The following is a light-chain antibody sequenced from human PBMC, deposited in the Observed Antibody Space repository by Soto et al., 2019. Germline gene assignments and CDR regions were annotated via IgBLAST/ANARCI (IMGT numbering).Light chain of an antibody. Sequence: EIVLTQSPATLSLYPGERATLSCRASQSVSSYLAWYQQKPGQAPRLLIYDASNRATGIPARFSGSGSGTDFTLTISSLEPEDFAVYYCQQRSNWPPSITFGQGTRLEI. J-gene: IGKJ5*01. V-gene: IGKV3-11*01. CDR3: QQRSNWPPSIT. CDR1: QSVSSY. CDR2: DAS.